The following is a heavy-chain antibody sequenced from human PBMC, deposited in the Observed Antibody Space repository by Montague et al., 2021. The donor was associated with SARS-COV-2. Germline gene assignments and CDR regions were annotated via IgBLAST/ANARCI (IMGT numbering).Heavy chain of an antibody. Sequence: SETLSLTCSVSGDSVNRNYWSWVRQPPGKGLEWLGYIFYSGSTYNPSLHSRVTMSLDTSKYHFSLNLISVTAADTAVYYCAKASRGYGGDFDSWGQGTLVIVSS. J-gene: IGHJ4*02. CDR3: AKASRGYGGDFDS. V-gene: IGHV4-59*02. D-gene: IGHD4-23*01. CDR1: GDSVNRNY. CDR2: IFYSGST.